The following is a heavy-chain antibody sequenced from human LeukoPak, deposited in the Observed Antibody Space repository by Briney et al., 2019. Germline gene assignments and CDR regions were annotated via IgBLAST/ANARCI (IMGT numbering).Heavy chain of an antibody. Sequence: GGSLRLSCAASGFTVSSNYMNWVRQAPGKGLEWVSYISSTGDIIYSADSVKGRFTISRDNAKNSLYLQMKSLRAEDTAIYYCSAQYSSSSVVDYWGQGTLVTVSS. J-gene: IGHJ4*02. CDR3: SAQYSSSSVVDY. V-gene: IGHV3-48*03. D-gene: IGHD6-6*01. CDR2: ISSTGDII. CDR1: GFTVSSNY.